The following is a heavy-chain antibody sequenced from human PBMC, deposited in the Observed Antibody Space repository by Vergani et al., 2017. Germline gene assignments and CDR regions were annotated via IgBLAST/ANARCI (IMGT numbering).Heavy chain of an antibody. CDR3: ATDCSSASCYHGMDV. V-gene: IGHV3-21*01. J-gene: IGHJ6*02. CDR2: ISSTNNYI. CDR1: GFIFSSYS. Sequence: EVQLVESGGGLVKPGGSLRLSCAASGFIFSSYSMNWVRQAPGKGLEWVSSISSTNNYIHYADSVKGRFNISRDNAKNSLYLQMNGLRAEDTAIYYCATDCSSASCYHGMDVWGQGTTVTVSS. D-gene: IGHD2-2*01.